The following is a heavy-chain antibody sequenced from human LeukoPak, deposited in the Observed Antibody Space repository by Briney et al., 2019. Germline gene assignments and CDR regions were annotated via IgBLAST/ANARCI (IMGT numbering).Heavy chain of an antibody. Sequence: TGGSLRLSCAASGFTFSSYEMNWVRQAPGKGLEWVSYISSSGSTIYYADSVKGRFTISRDNAKNSLYLQMNSLRAEDTAVYYCARLDDSSGYYHYDYWGQGTLVTVSS. CDR3: ARLDDSSGYYHYDY. V-gene: IGHV3-48*03. J-gene: IGHJ4*02. CDR1: GFTFSSYE. D-gene: IGHD3-22*01. CDR2: ISSSGSTI.